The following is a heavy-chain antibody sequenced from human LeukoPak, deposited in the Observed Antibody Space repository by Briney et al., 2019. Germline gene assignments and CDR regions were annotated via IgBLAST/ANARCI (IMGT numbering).Heavy chain of an antibody. CDR3: VREGCSSTSCYPYYYYYGMDV. Sequence: PGGSLRLSCAASGFTFSSYAMHCVRQAPGKGLEWVAVISYDGRNKYYADSVKGRFTISRDNSKNTLYLQMNSLRAEDTAVYYCVREGCSSTSCYPYYYYYGMDVWGQVTTLTVSS. D-gene: IGHD2-2*01. J-gene: IGHJ6*02. CDR2: ISYDGRNK. CDR1: GFTFSSYA. V-gene: IGHV3-30*04.